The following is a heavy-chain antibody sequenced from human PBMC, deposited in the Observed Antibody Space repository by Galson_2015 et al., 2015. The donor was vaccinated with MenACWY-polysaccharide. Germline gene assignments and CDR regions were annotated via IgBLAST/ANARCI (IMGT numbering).Heavy chain of an antibody. J-gene: IGHJ3*02. V-gene: IGHV3-33*01. D-gene: IGHD3-16*02. CDR3: ASEGSRIVFDAFDI. CDR1: GSRFSNSG. CDR2: IQYDGSNK. Sequence: SMRLACAASGSRFSNSGIHWVRQAPGKGLEWVAGIQYDGSNKVYADAVKGRLTSSRDNSKNTVFLEMNTLGVEDTAVYFCASEGSRIVFDAFDIWGQGTMVTVSS.